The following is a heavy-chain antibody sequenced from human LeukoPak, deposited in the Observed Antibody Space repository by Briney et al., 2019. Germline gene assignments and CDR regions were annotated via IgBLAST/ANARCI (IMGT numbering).Heavy chain of an antibody. Sequence: ASVKVSCKASGYTFTGYYMHWVRQAPGQGLEWVGWIDPDTGGTNYAQKFQGRVTLTRDTSISTAYMELSRLRSDDTAVYFCVRGVYGGDVWGKGTSVTISS. CDR3: VRGVYGGDV. V-gene: IGHV1-2*02. CDR1: GYTFTGYY. J-gene: IGHJ6*04. D-gene: IGHD5/OR15-5a*01. CDR2: IDPDTGGT.